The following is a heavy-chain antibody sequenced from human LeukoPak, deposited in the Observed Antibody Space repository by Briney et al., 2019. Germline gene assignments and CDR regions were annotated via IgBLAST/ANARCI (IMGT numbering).Heavy chain of an antibody. CDR3: ARDRRPLTGYNAQDY. CDR1: GFTFADYA. J-gene: IGHJ4*02. Sequence: GGSLRLSRAASGFTFADYAMQWVRLRPGKGLEWVSRIDWNSRSTVYAHSVRGRFTISRDNAKNSLYLQMNSLRPEDTALYYCARDRRPLTGYNAQDYWGQGTLVTVSS. D-gene: IGHD3-9*01. V-gene: IGHV3-9*01. CDR2: IDWNSRST.